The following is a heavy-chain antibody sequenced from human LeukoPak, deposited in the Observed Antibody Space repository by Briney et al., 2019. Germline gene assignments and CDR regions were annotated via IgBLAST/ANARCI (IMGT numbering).Heavy chain of an antibody. CDR2: IYYNGIT. Sequence: PSETLSLTCAVSGGSISSYYWIWIRQPPGKGLEWIGYIYYNGITNYNPSLKSGVTISVATSKHQLSLKMSSVTAADTAVYYCARHLYSGYERVFDYWGQGTLVTVSS. V-gene: IGHV4-59*08. D-gene: IGHD5-12*01. CDR3: ARHLYSGYERVFDY. CDR1: GGSISSYY. J-gene: IGHJ4*02.